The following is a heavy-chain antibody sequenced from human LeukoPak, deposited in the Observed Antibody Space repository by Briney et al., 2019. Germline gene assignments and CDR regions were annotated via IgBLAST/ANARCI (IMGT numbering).Heavy chain of an antibody. CDR1: GYTLTGLS. Sequence: ASVKVSCKVSGYTLTGLSMHWVRQAPGKGLEWMGGFDPEDGETIYAQKFQGRVTMTEDTSTDTAYMELSSLRSEDTAVYYCATAKTYYYDSLDYWGQGTLVTVSS. CDR3: ATAKTYYYDSLDY. CDR2: FDPEDGET. V-gene: IGHV1-24*01. D-gene: IGHD3-22*01. J-gene: IGHJ4*02.